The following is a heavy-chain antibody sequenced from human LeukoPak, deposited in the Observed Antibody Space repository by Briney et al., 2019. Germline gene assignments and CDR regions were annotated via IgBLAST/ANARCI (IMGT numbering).Heavy chain of an antibody. V-gene: IGHV4-34*01. CDR3: ARDLMGPGSYYNNWFDP. J-gene: IGHJ5*02. CDR1: GGSFSGYY. Sequence: SETLSLTCAVYGGSFSGYYWSWIRQPPGKGLEWIGEINHSGSTNYNPSLKSRVTISVDTSKNQFSLKLSSVTAADTAVYYCARDLMGPGSYYNNWFDPWGQGTLVTVSS. CDR2: INHSGST. D-gene: IGHD3-10*01.